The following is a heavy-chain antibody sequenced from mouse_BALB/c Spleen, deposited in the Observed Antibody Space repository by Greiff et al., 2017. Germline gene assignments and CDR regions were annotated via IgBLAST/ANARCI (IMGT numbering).Heavy chain of an antibody. CDR3: ARSEDYDAWFAY. CDR2: IDPENGNT. D-gene: IGHD2-4*01. V-gene: IGHV14-1*02. CDR1: GFNIKDYY. Sequence: EVKLMESGAELVRPGALVKLSCKASGFNIKDYYMHWVKQRPEQGLEWIGWIDPENGNTIYDPKFQGKASITADTSSNTAYLQLSSLTSEDTAVYYCARSEDYDAWFAYWGQGTLVTVSA. J-gene: IGHJ3*01.